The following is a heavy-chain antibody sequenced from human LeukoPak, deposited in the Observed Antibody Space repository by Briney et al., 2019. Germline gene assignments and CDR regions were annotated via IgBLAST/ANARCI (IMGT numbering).Heavy chain of an antibody. CDR1: GYSFKDYG. D-gene: IGHD1-26*01. Sequence: PGGSLRLSRAATGYSFKDYGMHWVRQPPGKGLEWVSAINWNGGGTDYADSVKGRFTIFRDNAKNSLYLQLSSLRPEDTALYYCAKHLTATNTYIFFGLDVWGQGTSVTVSS. CDR2: INWNGGGT. J-gene: IGHJ6*02. CDR3: AKHLTATNTYIFFGLDV. V-gene: IGHV3-9*01.